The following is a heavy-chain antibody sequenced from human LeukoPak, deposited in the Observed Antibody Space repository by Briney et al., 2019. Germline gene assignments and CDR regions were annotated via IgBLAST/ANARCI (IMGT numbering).Heavy chain of an antibody. CDR1: GFTFSTCS. Sequence: GGSLRLSCAASGFTFSTCSMNWVRQAAGKGLEWVSSISSSSSYIYYADSVKGRFTISRANAKNSLYLQMNSLRAEDTAVYYCARGNPLYIAAADYFDYWGQGTLVTVSS. CDR2: ISSSSSYI. V-gene: IGHV3-21*04. CDR3: ARGNPLYIAAADYFDY. J-gene: IGHJ4*02. D-gene: IGHD6-13*01.